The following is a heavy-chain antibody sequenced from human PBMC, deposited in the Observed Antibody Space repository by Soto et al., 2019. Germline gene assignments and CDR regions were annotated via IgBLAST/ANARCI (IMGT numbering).Heavy chain of an antibody. CDR3: ARVRGNQLLGWFDP. Sequence: SETLSLTCAVSGYSISSSNWWGWIRQPPGKGLEWIGYIYYSGTTYYNPSLKSRVTMSVDTSKNQFSLKLTSVTAVDTAVYYCARVRGNQLLGWFDPWGQGPRSPSP. D-gene: IGHD2-2*01. V-gene: IGHV4-28*01. CDR1: GYSISSSNW. CDR2: IYYSGTT. J-gene: IGHJ5*02.